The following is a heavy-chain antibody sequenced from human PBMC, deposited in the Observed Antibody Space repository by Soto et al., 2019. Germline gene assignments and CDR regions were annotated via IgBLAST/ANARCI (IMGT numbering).Heavy chain of an antibody. Sequence: GGSLRLSCAASGFTFSSYWMHWVRQAPGKGLVWVSRINSDRSSTSYADSVKGRFTISRDNAKNTLYLKMNSLRAEDTAVYYCARDSRDGYNYHFDYWGQGTLVTVSS. CDR3: ARDSRDGYNYHFDY. V-gene: IGHV3-74*01. D-gene: IGHD5-12*01. CDR2: INSDRSST. J-gene: IGHJ4*02. CDR1: GFTFSSYW.